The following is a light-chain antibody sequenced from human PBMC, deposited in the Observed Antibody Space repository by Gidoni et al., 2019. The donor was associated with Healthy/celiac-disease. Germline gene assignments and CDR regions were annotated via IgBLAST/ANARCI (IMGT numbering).Light chain of an antibody. J-gene: IGLJ3*02. Sequence: HLVLTQSPSASASLVASVKLTCTLRSGHSSYAIAWHQQQPEKGPRYLLKLNSDGSHSMGDGIPDRLSCSSSGAERYRTIASRQSEDEADYNCQTWGTCMGVFGGGTKLTVL. CDR3: QTWGTCMGV. CDR2: LNSDGSH. V-gene: IGLV4-69*01. CDR1: SGHSSYA.